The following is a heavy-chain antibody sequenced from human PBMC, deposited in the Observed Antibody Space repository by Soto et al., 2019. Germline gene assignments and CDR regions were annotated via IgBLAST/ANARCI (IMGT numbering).Heavy chain of an antibody. CDR2: IYWDDDK. CDR3: AHRLRVYDSGDSGGPFGY. D-gene: IGHD4-17*01. CDR1: GFSLSTSGVG. V-gene: IGHV2-5*02. Sequence: QITLKESGPTLVKPTQTLTLTCTFSGFSLSTSGVGVGWIRQPPGKALEWLALIYWDDDKRYSPSLKSRLTTPKDPSKNQVALTLPNMDPVDTATYYSAHRLRVYDSGDSGGPFGYWGQGTLVTVSS. J-gene: IGHJ4*02.